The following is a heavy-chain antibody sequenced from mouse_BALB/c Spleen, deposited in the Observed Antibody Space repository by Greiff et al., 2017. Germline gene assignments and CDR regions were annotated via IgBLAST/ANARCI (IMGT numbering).Heavy chain of an antibody. CDR1: GFTFSSYG. CDR2: ISSGGSYT. CDR3: ARRGPRSYAMDY. Sequence: EVKLMESGGDLVKPGGSLKLSCAASGFTFSSYGMSWVRQTPDKRLEWVATISSGGSYTYYPDSVKGRVTISRDNAKNTLYLQMSSLKSEDTAMYYCARRGPRSYAMDYWGQGTSVTVSS. V-gene: IGHV5-6*02. J-gene: IGHJ4*01.